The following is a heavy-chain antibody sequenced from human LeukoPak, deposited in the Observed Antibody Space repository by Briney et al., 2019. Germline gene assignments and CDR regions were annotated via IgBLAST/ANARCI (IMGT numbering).Heavy chain of an antibody. Sequence: ASVKVSCKASGYTFTSYGISWVRQAPGQGLEWMGWISAYNGNTNYAQKLQGRVTMTTDTSTSTAYMELRSLRSDDTAVYYCVRGGIFGVVITSDFDYWGQGTLVTVSS. J-gene: IGHJ4*02. D-gene: IGHD3-3*01. CDR3: VRGGIFGVVITSDFDY. CDR2: ISAYNGNT. V-gene: IGHV1-18*01. CDR1: GYTFTSYG.